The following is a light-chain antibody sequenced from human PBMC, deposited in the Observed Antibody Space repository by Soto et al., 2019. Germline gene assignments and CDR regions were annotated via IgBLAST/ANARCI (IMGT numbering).Light chain of an antibody. CDR3: QQLNSYPLMYT. CDR2: AAS. CDR1: QGIGSY. V-gene: IGKV1-9*01. J-gene: IGKJ2*01. Sequence: DIQLTQSPSFLSASVGDRVTITCRASQGIGSYLAWYQQKPGKAPKLLIYAASTLQSGVPSRFSGSGSGTEFTLTISSLQPEDFATYYCQQLNSYPLMYTFGQGTKLEIK.